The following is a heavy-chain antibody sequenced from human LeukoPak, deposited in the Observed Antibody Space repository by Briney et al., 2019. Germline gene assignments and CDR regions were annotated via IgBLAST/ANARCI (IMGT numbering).Heavy chain of an antibody. Sequence: GGSLRLSCAASGFTFSSYGMHWVRQAPGKGLEWVAVIWFDGSNKFYRDSVRGRFTISRDNAKNSLYLQMNSLRAEDTAVYFCARWRTSNWSEFDSWGQGTLVTVSS. V-gene: IGHV3-33*01. D-gene: IGHD6-13*01. CDR3: ARWRTSNWSEFDS. CDR1: GFTFSSYG. CDR2: IWFDGSNK. J-gene: IGHJ4*02.